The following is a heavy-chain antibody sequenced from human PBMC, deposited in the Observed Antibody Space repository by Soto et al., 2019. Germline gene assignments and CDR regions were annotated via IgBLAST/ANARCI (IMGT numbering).Heavy chain of an antibody. Sequence: EVQLVESGGGLVQPGGSLRLSCAASGFTFSSYSMNWVRQAPGKGLEWVSYISSSSNTIYYADSVKGRFTISRDNVKNSLYLEMNSLRDEDTAVYYCARAFSQWLVSPIAYWGQGTLVTVSS. CDR2: ISSSSNTI. CDR1: GFTFSSYS. D-gene: IGHD6-19*01. V-gene: IGHV3-48*02. CDR3: ARAFSQWLVSPIAY. J-gene: IGHJ4*02.